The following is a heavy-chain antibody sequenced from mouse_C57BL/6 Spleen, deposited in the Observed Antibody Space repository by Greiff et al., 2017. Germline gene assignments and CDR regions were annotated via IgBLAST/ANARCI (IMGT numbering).Heavy chain of an antibody. Sequence: VQLQQSGPVLVKPGASVKMSCKASGYTFTDYYMNWVKQSHGKSLEWIGVINPYNGGTSYNQKFKGKATLTVDKSSSTAYMELNSLTSEDSAVYYGARRGAVDYGSSYGYFDDWGTGTSVTVSS. CDR1: GYTFTDYY. D-gene: IGHD1-1*01. V-gene: IGHV1-19*01. CDR3: ARRGAVDYGSSYGYFDD. J-gene: IGHJ1*03. CDR2: INPYNGGT.